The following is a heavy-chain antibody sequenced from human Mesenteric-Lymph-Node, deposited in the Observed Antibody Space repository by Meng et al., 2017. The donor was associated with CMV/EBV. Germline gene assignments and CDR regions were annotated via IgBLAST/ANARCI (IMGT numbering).Heavy chain of an antibody. V-gene: IGHV4-34*01. CDR1: GGSLRTHY. Sequence: GSLRLSCAVSGGSLRTHYWSWIRQPPGKGLEWIGEINDSESTNYNPSLKRRLTMSVDTSKNQFSLKLTSLTAADTAVYFCARGRWERSPPDKFSNYFDYWGQGSLVTV. D-gene: IGHD4-23*01. CDR3: ARGRWERSPPDKFSNYFDY. J-gene: IGHJ4*02. CDR2: INDSEST.